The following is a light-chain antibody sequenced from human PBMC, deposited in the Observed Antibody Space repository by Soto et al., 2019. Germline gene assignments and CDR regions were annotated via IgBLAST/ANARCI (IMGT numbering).Light chain of an antibody. Sequence: EIVMTQSPATLSVSPGERATLSCRASQSVSSNLAWYQQKPGQAPRLLIYGASTRATGIPARFSGSGSGTEFTLTISSLQSEDFAVYYCQHRYNWPFTFGQGTRLEIK. CDR2: GAS. CDR1: QSVSSN. CDR3: QHRYNWPFT. V-gene: IGKV3-15*01. J-gene: IGKJ5*01.